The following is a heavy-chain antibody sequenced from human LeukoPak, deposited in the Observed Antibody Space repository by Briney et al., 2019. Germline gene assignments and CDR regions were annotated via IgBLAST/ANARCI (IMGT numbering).Heavy chain of an antibody. CDR1: GYSISSGYY. D-gene: IGHD4-23*01. V-gene: IGHV4-38-2*02. CDR3: ARLVGGKRPLDY. Sequence: SETLSLTCTVSGYSISSGYYWGWIRQPPGKGLEWIGSIYHSGSTYYNPSLKSRVTISVDTSKNQFSLKLSSVTAADTAVYYCARLVGGKRPLDYWGQGTLVTVSS. CDR2: IYHSGST. J-gene: IGHJ4*02.